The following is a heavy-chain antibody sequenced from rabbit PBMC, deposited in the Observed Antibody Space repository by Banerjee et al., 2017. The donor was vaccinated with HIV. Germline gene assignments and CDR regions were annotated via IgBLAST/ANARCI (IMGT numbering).Heavy chain of an antibody. CDR1: GIDFSPFA. D-gene: IGHD4-1*01. CDR2: IYPHGGSA. Sequence: QEQLEESGGGLVQPGGSLKLSCKASGIDFSPFAISWVRQAPGKGLEWIAYIYPHGGSADYASWVNGRFTLSLDNAQNTAFLQMTSLTDADTATYFCTRSQVAGAFNLWGQGTLVTVS. V-gene: IGHV1S47*01. CDR3: TRSQVAGAFNL. J-gene: IGHJ4*01.